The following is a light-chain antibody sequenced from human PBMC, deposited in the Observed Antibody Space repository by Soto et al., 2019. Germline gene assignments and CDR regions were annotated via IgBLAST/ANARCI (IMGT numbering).Light chain of an antibody. V-gene: IGLV1-51*01. CDR2: DNN. CDR3: GTWDSSLSAV. Sequence: QAVVTQPPSVSAAPGQTVTISCTGSSSNIGSNYVSWYQHLPGTAPKLLIYDNNTRPSGIPDRFSGSPSGTSATLGITGLQTGDEADYYCGTWDSSLSAVFGGGTKLTVL. CDR1: SSNIGSNY. J-gene: IGLJ2*01.